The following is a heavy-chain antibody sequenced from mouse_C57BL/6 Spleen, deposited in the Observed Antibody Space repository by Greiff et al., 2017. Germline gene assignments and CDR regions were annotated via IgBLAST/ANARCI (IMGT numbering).Heavy chain of an antibody. Sequence: VQLQQSGPGLVQPSQSLSITCTVSGFSLTSYGVHWVRQSPGKGLEWLGVIWSGGSTDYNAAFISRLSLSKDNSKSQVFFKMNSLQADDTAIYYCARGDYGMDYWGQGTSVTVSS. CDR3: ARGDYGMDY. CDR2: IWSGGST. CDR1: GFSLTSYG. V-gene: IGHV2-2*01. J-gene: IGHJ4*01.